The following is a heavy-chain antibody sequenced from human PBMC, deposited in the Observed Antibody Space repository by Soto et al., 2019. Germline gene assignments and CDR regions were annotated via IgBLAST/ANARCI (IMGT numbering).Heavy chain of an antibody. D-gene: IGHD4-17*01. CDR1: GYTFTSYD. CDR2: MNPNSGNT. Sequence: QVQLVQSGAEVKKPGASVKVSCKASGYTFTSYDINWVRQATGQGLEWMGWMNPNSGNTVYAQKSQXXVTMTRNTSISTAYMELSSLRSEDTAMYYCAREHGNYALDYWGQGTLVTVSS. J-gene: IGHJ4*02. V-gene: IGHV1-8*01. CDR3: AREHGNYALDY.